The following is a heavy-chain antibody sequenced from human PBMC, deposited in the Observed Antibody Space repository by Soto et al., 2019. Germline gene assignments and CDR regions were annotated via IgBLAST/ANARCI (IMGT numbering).Heavy chain of an antibody. Sequence: SETLSLTCTVSGGSISSGGYYWSWIRQHPGKGLEWIGYIYYSGSTYYNPSLKSRVTISVDTSKNQFSLKLSSVTAADTAVYYCARERSYVTAPYYYYGMDVWGQGTTVTVSS. J-gene: IGHJ6*02. CDR3: ARERSYVTAPYYYYGMDV. CDR1: GGSISSGGYY. D-gene: IGHD3-16*01. V-gene: IGHV4-31*03. CDR2: IYYSGST.